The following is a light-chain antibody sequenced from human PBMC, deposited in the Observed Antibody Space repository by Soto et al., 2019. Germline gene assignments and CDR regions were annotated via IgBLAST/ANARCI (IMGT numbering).Light chain of an antibody. CDR1: SSDVGGYNF. CDR3: SSYAGTNILVV. J-gene: IGLJ2*01. CDR2: EVS. Sequence: QSVLTQPPSASGSPGQSVTISCTGSSSDVGGYNFVSWYQQHPGKAPKLIIYEVSERPSGVPDRFSGSKSGNTASLTVSGLQADDEADYYCSSYAGTNILVVFGGGTQLTVL. V-gene: IGLV2-8*01.